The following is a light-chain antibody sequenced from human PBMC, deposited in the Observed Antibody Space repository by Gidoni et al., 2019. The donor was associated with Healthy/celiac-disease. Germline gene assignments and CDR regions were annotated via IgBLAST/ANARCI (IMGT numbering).Light chain of an antibody. V-gene: IGLV2-23*02. Sequence: QSALTQPASVSGSPGQSITISCTGTSSDVGSYNLVSWYQQHPGKAPKLTIYEVSKRPSGGSNRFSGSKSGNTASLTISGLQAEDEADYYCCSYAGSSPYVFGSGTKVTVL. J-gene: IGLJ1*01. CDR2: EVS. CDR1: SSDVGSYNL. CDR3: CSYAGSSPYV.